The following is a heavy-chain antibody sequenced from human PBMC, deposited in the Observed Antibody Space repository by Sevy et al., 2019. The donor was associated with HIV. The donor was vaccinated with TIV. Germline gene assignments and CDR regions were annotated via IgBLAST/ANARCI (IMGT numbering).Heavy chain of an antibody. J-gene: IGHJ4*02. CDR3: GTDDLIAY. Sequence: GGSLRLSCTASGFDFPNAWMNWIRQVPGKGLEWVGPIKSITDGGAADYAAPVKGRFTISRHDSENTLYLQMNSLKAADTAVYYCGTDDLIAYWGRGTLVTVSS. CDR1: GFDFPNAW. V-gene: IGHV3-15*07. CDR2: IKSITDGGAA.